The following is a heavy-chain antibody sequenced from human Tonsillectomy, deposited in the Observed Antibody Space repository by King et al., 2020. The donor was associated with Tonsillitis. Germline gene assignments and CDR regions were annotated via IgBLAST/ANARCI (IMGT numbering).Heavy chain of an antibody. CDR3: ARGGVGDPGTFGI. V-gene: IGHV3-13*01. CDR1: GFTFSSYD. D-gene: IGHD2-21*02. CDR2: IGTAGDT. Sequence: VQLVESGGGLVQPGGSLRLSCAASGFTFSSYDMHWVRQATGKGLEWVSAIGTAGDTYYPGSVKGRFTISRENAKNSLYLQMNSLRAGDTAVYYCARGGVGDPGTFGIWGQGTMVTVSS. J-gene: IGHJ3*02.